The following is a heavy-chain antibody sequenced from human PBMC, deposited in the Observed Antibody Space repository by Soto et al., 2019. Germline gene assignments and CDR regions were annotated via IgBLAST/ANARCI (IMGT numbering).Heavy chain of an antibody. CDR3: ARVAY. J-gene: IGHJ4*02. CDR2: ISSGSSDT. V-gene: IGHV3-21*01. Sequence: GGSLRLSCEASGFTFSRGGMNWVRQVPGKGLEWVASISSGSSDTWYADSVKGRFIISRDNTQNSLFLQMNTLRPEDTARYYCARVAYWGPGTQVTVSS. CDR1: GFTFSRGG.